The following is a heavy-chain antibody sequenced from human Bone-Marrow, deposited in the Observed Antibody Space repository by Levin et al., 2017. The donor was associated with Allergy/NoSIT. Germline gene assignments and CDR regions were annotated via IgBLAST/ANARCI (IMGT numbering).Heavy chain of an antibody. CDR3: AKDLGYEGSDWNLYHYYYGMDV. J-gene: IGHJ6*02. V-gene: IGHV3-9*01. Sequence: GGSLRLSCAASGFIFHDYAMHWVRQVPGKGLEWVSGITWNSGNLAYAKSVEGRFTISRENAKNSLHLAMNSLRTEDTGIYYCAKDLGYEGSDWNLYHYYYGMDVWGQGTTVTVSS. CDR2: ITWNSGNL. D-gene: IGHD3-22*01. CDR1: GFIFHDYA.